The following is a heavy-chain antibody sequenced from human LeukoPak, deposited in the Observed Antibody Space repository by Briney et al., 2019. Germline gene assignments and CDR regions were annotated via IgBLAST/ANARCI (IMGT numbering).Heavy chain of an antibody. V-gene: IGHV1-18*01. CDR3: AKDYYDSSGRWFDP. CDR1: GYTFTSYG. CDR2: ISAYNGNT. Sequence: ASVKASCKASGYTFTSYGISWVRQAPGQGLEWMGWISAYNGNTNYAQKLQGRVTMTTDTSTSTAYMELRSLRSDDTAVYYCAKDYYDSSGRWFDPWGQGTLVTVSS. J-gene: IGHJ5*02. D-gene: IGHD3-22*01.